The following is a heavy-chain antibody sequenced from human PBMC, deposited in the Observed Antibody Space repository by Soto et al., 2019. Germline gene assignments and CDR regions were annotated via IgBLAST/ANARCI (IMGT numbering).Heavy chain of an antibody. J-gene: IGHJ5*02. CDR1: GYNFTQYR. D-gene: IGHD2-2*01. CDR2: ITAGDAKT. CDR3: ARDLYSSSWFWFDP. V-gene: IGHV1-3*01. Sequence: QVQLVQSGADVKKPGASVKISCKASGYNFTQYRIHWVRQAPGLRLEWMGWITAGDAKTEYSQKFQGRVTISRDISATTVYLDLDSLRSEDTAVYYCARDLYSSSWFWFDPWGRGTQVIVSS.